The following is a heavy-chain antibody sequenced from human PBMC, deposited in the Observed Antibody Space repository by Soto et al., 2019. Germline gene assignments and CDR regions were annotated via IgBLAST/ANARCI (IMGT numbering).Heavy chain of an antibody. J-gene: IGHJ6*03. CDR1: GGTFSSYT. D-gene: IGHD2-15*01. CDR2: IIPILGIA. V-gene: IGHV1-69*02. CDR3: ARALGYCSGGSCYDPYYYYYYMDV. Sequence: SVKVSCKASGGTFSSYTISWVRQAPGQGLEWMGRIIPILGIANYAQKFQGRVTITADKSTSTAYMELSSLRSEDTAVYYCARALGYCSGGSCYDPYYYYYYMDVWGQGTTVTVSS.